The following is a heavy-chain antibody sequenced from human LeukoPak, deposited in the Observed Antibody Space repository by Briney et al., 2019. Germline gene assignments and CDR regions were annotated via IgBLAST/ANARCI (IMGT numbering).Heavy chain of an antibody. CDR2: IKQDGSER. CDR3: AILRTASDDY. V-gene: IGHV3-7*01. J-gene: IGHJ4*02. D-gene: IGHD6-13*01. CDR1: GFISSYW. Sequence: GGSLRLSCAASGFISSYWMTWVRQASGKGLEWVANIKQDGSERYYVDSVKGRFTISRDNAKNSLYLQMDSLRAEDTAVYYCAILRTASDDYWGQGTLVTVSS.